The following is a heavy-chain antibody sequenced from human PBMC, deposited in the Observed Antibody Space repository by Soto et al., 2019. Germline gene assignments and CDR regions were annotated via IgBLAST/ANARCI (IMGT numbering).Heavy chain of an antibody. CDR3: VRGTNYKTTSTCYRYFDF. V-gene: IGHV4-30-4*01. Sequence: QVQLQESGPGLVKPSQTLSLTCTVSNISITTDLDYWGWVRQPPGKGLEWIGYIYYDGSTYYNPSLKTPVDMSIDSSQNQFSLRLDSVTGADTAVYYCVRGTNYKTTSTCYRYFDFWGRGTLVTVSS. CDR2: IYYDGST. D-gene: IGHD3-10*01. CDR1: NISITTDLDY. J-gene: IGHJ4*01.